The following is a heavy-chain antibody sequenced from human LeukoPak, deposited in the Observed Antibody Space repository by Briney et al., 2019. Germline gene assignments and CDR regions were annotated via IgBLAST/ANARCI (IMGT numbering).Heavy chain of an antibody. V-gene: IGHV3-7*01. Sequence: GGSLRLSCAASGFTFSNYWMSWARQTPGKGLEWVANIKQDGSKKNYVDSVKGRFNISRDNAKNSLYLQMNSRRAEDTAVYYCAGRSGSFDCWGQGTLVTVSS. CDR3: AGRSGSFDC. CDR2: IKQDGSKK. J-gene: IGHJ4*02. CDR1: GFTFSNYW. D-gene: IGHD3-10*01.